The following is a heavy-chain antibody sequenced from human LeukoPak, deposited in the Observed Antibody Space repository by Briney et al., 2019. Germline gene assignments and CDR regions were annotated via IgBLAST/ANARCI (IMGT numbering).Heavy chain of an antibody. CDR2: ISSSGSTI. D-gene: IGHD6-19*01. Sequence: GGSLRLSCAASGFTVSSNYMSWVRQAPGKGLEWVSYISSSGSTIYYADSVKGRFTISRDNARNSLYLQMNSLRAEDTAVYYCARVGFGYSSFRGSPGTYYFDYWGQGTLVTVSS. CDR1: GFTVSSNY. V-gene: IGHV3-11*01. CDR3: ARVGFGYSSFRGSPGTYYFDY. J-gene: IGHJ4*02.